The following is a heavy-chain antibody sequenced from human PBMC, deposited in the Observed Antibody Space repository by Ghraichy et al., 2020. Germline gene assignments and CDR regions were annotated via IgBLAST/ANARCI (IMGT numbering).Heavy chain of an antibody. CDR2: IYSSGST. Sequence: SQTLSLTCNVSGGSIGGYYWTWIRQPAGKGLEWICRIYSSGSTNYNSALESRVTMSLDMYKKQFSLKVTSVTAADTAIYYCARVSYSGYYYYMDVCGKGTTVTVSS. CDR3: ARVSYSGYYYYMDV. D-gene: IGHD3-10*01. V-gene: IGHV4-4*07. CDR1: GGSIGGYY. J-gene: IGHJ6*03.